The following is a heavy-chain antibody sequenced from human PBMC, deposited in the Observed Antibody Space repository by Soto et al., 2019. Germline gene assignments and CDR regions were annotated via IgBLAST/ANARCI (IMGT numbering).Heavy chain of an antibody. V-gene: IGHV3-30*18. Sequence: GGSLRLSCAASGFTFSSYGMHWVRQAPGKGLEWVAVISYDGSKKYYADSVKGRFTISRDNSKNTLYLQMNSLKVEDTAVYYCAKDWYNYGGFDYWGQGTLVTVS. J-gene: IGHJ4*02. CDR3: AKDWYNYGGFDY. CDR1: GFTFSSYG. D-gene: IGHD1-1*01. CDR2: ISYDGSKK.